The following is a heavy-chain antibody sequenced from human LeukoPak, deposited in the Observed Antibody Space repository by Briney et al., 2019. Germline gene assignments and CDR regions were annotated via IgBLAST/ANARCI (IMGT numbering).Heavy chain of an antibody. D-gene: IGHD2-15*01. J-gene: IGHJ6*03. CDR1: GFTFSGYY. CDR2: INPSGSTI. V-gene: IGHV3-11*01. Sequence: KPGGSLRLSCEGSGFTFSGYYMSWIRQAPGEGLEWVSYINPSGSTIYYADSVKGRFTISRDNAKKSLDLQMYSLGAEDTAVYYCARVRGSGFCSGSSCAKDPGYYYYMDVWGKGTTVTVSS. CDR3: ARVRGSGFCSGSSCAKDPGYYYYMDV.